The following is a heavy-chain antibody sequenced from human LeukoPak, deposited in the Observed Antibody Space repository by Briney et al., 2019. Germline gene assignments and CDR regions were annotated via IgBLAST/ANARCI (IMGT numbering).Heavy chain of an antibody. CDR1: GFTFSSYG. CDR3: AKDLFGIAAAGTWGNWFDP. CDR2: ISGSGGST. J-gene: IGHJ5*02. D-gene: IGHD6-13*01. Sequence: GGSLRLSCAASGFTFSSYGMSWVRQAPGKGLEWVSAISGSGGSTYYADSVKGRFTISRDNSKNTLYLQMNSLRAEDTAVYYCAKDLFGIAAAGTWGNWFDPWGQGTLVTVSS. V-gene: IGHV3-23*01.